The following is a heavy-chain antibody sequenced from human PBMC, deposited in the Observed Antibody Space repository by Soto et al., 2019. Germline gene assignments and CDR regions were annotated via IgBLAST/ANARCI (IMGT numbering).Heavy chain of an antibody. Sequence: EVQLVESGGGLVKPGGSLRLSCAASGFSFTNAWMNWARQAPGKGLEWVGRIKTNTEGETTDYSAPVKGRFTISRDDSKNTLYLQMNSLKIEDTAVYYCTTGSDEGYWGQGALVTVSS. CDR3: TTGSDEGY. CDR2: IKTNTEGETT. D-gene: IGHD1-26*01. CDR1: GFSFTNAW. J-gene: IGHJ4*02. V-gene: IGHV3-15*07.